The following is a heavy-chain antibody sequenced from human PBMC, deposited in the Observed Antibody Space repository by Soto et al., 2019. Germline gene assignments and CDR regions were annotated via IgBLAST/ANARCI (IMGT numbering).Heavy chain of an antibody. CDR2: ISSSSSYI. J-gene: IGHJ4*02. Sequence: PGGSLRLSCAASGFTFSTYNMNWVRQAPGKGLEWVPFISSSSSYIYYADSVKGRFTISRDNAKNSLYLQMNSLRAEDTAVYYCARDPRPNYESSGYYVSAYWGQGTLVTVSS. CDR3: ARDPRPNYESSGYYVSAY. CDR1: GFTFSTYN. V-gene: IGHV3-21*01. D-gene: IGHD3-22*01.